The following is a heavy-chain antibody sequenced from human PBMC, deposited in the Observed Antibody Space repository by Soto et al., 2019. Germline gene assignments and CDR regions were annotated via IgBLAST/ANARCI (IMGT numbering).Heavy chain of an antibody. CDR3: AKRISSSTFDY. D-gene: IGHD6-6*01. Sequence: EVQLLESGGGLVQPGESLRRSCAASGFTFSSYALGWVRRAPGKGLEWVSVISGSDDSTYYADSVKGRFTISRDNSKNTLYLQMNSLRAEDTAVYYCAKRISSSTFDYWGQGTLVTVSS. CDR1: GFTFSSYA. J-gene: IGHJ4*02. CDR2: ISGSDDST. V-gene: IGHV3-23*01.